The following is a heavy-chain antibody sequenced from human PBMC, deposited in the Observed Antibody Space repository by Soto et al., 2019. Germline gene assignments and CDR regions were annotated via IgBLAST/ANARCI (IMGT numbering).Heavy chain of an antibody. CDR2: IYYSGST. Sequence: SETLSLTCTVSGGSISSYYWSWIRQPPGKGLEWIGYIYYSGSTNYNPSLKSRVTISVDTSKNQFSLKLSSVTAADTAVYYCARVRYNWNDALLYYFDYWGQGTLVTVSS. V-gene: IGHV4-59*01. D-gene: IGHD1-1*01. J-gene: IGHJ4*02. CDR3: ARVRYNWNDALLYYFDY. CDR1: GGSISSYY.